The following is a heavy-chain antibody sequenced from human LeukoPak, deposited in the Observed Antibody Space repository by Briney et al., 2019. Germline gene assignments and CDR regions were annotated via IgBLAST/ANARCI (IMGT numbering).Heavy chain of an antibody. Sequence: QTGGSLRLSCAASGFTLSRYWMSWVRQARGKGLEWVANIKQDGSEKHYVDSGKGRFTISRDNAKNSLYLQMNSLRAEDTAVYYCARADGVGVVTPYFQHWGQGTLVTVSS. J-gene: IGHJ1*01. D-gene: IGHD4-23*01. CDR1: GFTLSRYW. V-gene: IGHV3-7*01. CDR2: IKQDGSEK. CDR3: ARADGVGVVTPYFQH.